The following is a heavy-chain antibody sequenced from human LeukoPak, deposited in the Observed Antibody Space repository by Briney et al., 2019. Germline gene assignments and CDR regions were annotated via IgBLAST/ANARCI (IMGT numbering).Heavy chain of an antibody. V-gene: IGHV1-2*02. D-gene: IGHD3-22*01. CDR2: INPNSGGT. Sequence: ASVKVSCKASGYTFTGYYMHWVRQAPGQGLEWVGWINPNSGGTNYAQKFQGRVTMTRDTSISTAYMELSRLRSDDTAVYYCARSYHYYDSSGYSMGDTFEIWGQGTMVTVSS. CDR3: ARSYHYYDSSGYSMGDTFEI. J-gene: IGHJ3*02. CDR1: GYTFTGYY.